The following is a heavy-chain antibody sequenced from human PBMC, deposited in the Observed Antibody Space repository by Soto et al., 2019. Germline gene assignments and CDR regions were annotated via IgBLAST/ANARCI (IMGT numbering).Heavy chain of an antibody. D-gene: IGHD3-16*01. CDR2: ISYDGGDK. J-gene: IGHJ3*02. Sequence: QVQMVESGGGVVQPGRSLRLSCVASGFTFRNYAIHWFRQAPGKGLEWVAIISYDGGDKFYADSVKGRFSISRDNSKNTLDLQMNSLRAEDTALYYCAKEGEAFDIWCQGTMVIVS. CDR1: GFTFRNYA. CDR3: AKEGEAFDI. V-gene: IGHV3-30*04.